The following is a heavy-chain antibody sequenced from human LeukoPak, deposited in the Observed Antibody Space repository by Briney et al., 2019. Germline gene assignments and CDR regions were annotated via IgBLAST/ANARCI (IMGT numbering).Heavy chain of an antibody. CDR3: ARRTRGHSYGPFDS. CDR2: LYYSGST. D-gene: IGHD5-18*01. CDR1: GGSISSYY. Sequence: PSETLSLTCTVSGGSISSYYWSWIRQPPGKGLEWIGYLYYSGSTIYNPSLKSRVTISLDTSKKQFSLNLTSVTAADAAVYYCARRTRGHSYGPFDSWGQGTLVTVSS. V-gene: IGHV4-59*08. J-gene: IGHJ4*02.